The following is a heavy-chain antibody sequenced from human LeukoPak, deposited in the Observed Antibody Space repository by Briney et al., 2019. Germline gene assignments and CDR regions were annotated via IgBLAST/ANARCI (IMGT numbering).Heavy chain of an antibody. D-gene: IGHD4-23*01. V-gene: IGHV4-59*02. CDR3: ARALPYGGYNWFDP. J-gene: IGHJ5*02. Sequence: PSETLSLTCTVSGGSVINYYWTWIRQPPGKGLEWIGYIYYTGSTVYNPSLKSRVTMSVDTSKKQLSLKLNSVTAADTAVCYCARALPYGGYNWFDPWGQGTLVTVSS. CDR2: IYYTGST. CDR1: GGSVINYY.